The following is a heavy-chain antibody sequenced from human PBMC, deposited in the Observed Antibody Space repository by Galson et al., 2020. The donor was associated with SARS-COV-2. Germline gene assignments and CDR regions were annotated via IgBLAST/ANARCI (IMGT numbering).Heavy chain of an antibody. CDR2: INPNSGGT. CDR1: GYTFTGYY. Sequence: ASVKVSCKASGYTFTGYYMHWVRQAPGQGLEWMGWINPNSGGTNYAQKFQGWVTMTRDTSISTAYMELSRLRSDDTAVYYCARAQLPGSSTSYDYWGQGTLVTVSS. V-gene: IGHV1-2*04. CDR3: ARAQLPGSSTSYDY. D-gene: IGHD2-2*01. J-gene: IGHJ4*02.